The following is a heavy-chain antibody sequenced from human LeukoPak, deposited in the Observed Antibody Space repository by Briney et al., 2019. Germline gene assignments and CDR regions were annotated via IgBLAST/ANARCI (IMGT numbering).Heavy chain of an antibody. CDR2: IYYSGST. J-gene: IGHJ4*02. V-gene: IGHV4-39*07. CDR1: GGSISSSSYY. D-gene: IGHD6-19*01. CDR3: ARVRSPSGWYY. Sequence: SETLSLTCTVSGGSISSSSYYWGWIRQPPGKGLEWIGSIYYSGSTYYNPSLKSRVTISVDTSKNQFSLKLSSVAAADTAVYYCARVRSPSGWYYWGQGTLVTVSS.